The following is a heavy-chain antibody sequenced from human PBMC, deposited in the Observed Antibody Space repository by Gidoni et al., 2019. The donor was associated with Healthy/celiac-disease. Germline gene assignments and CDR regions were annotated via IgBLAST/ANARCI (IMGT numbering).Heavy chain of an antibody. D-gene: IGHD6-13*01. J-gene: IGHJ5*02. V-gene: IGHV1-2*02. CDR2: INPNSGGT. Sequence: QLLLVQSAAEAKQPGASVTVSCMSSGYTFTGYYMHWGRQAPGQGLEWMGWINPNSGGTNYAQKFQGRVTMTRDTSISTAYMELSRLRSDDTAVYYCARDGSSWYAVWFDPWGQGTLVTVSS. CDR3: ARDGSSWYAVWFDP. CDR1: GYTFTGYY.